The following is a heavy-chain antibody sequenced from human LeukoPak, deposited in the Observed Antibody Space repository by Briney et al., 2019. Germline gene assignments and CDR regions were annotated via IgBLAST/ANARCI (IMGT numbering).Heavy chain of an antibody. CDR3: ARSSSRAADY. V-gene: IGHV4-38-2*01. CDR1: GYSISSGDY. D-gene: IGHD6-13*01. Sequence: SETLSLTCGVSGYSISSGDYWGWIRQPPGTGLEWIGSIYQTGGTYYNPSLKSRVSISVDTSKNQFSLRLSSVTAADTAVYYCARSSSRAADYWGQGILVTVSS. CDR2: IYQTGGT. J-gene: IGHJ4*02.